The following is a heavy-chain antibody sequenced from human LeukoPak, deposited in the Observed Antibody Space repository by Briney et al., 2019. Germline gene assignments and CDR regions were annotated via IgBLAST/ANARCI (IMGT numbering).Heavy chain of an antibody. J-gene: IGHJ4*02. V-gene: IGHV3-23*01. CDR2: ISGSGGST. CDR3: ANEGYYYDSSGYSSGPFDY. CDR1: GFTFSSYT. Sequence: GGSLRLSCAASGFTFSSYTMSWVRQAPGKGLEWVSAISGSGGSTYYAESVKGRFTISRDNSKNRLYLQMNSQRAEDTAVYYCANEGYYYDSSGYSSGPFDYWGQGTLVTVSS. D-gene: IGHD3-22*01.